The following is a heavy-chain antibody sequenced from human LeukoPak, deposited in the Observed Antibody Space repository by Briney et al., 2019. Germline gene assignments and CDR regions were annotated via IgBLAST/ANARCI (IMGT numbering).Heavy chain of an antibody. J-gene: IGHJ3*02. CDR3: GGYGNYAENAFYI. V-gene: IGHV4-39*02. CDR1: GGSISSSSYY. CDR2: VYYSGST. Sequence: SETLSLTCTVSGGSISSSSYYWGWLRQPPGMGLEWIGTVYYSGSTYYNPPLKSRVTVSIDTSKNHFYLKLSSVTAADTAVYYCGGYGNYAENAFYIWGQGTMVTVSS. D-gene: IGHD4-11*01.